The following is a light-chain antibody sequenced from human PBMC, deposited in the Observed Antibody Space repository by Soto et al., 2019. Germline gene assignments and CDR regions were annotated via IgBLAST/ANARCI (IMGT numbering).Light chain of an antibody. CDR1: SIDVGGYNF. J-gene: IGLJ2*01. CDR2: EVS. Sequence: QSALTQPPSASGSPGQSVTISCTGTSIDVGGYNFVSWYQQHPGKAPKLMIYEVSERPSGVPDRFSGSKSGNTASLTVSGLQAEDDADYYCSSYAGSNIVVFGGGTKLSVL. CDR3: SSYAGSNIVV. V-gene: IGLV2-8*01.